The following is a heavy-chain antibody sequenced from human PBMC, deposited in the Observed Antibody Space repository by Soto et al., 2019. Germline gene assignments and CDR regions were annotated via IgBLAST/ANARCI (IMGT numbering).Heavy chain of an antibody. CDR2: IKQDGSEK. J-gene: IGHJ6*02. V-gene: IGHV3-7*03. D-gene: IGHD2-2*01. CDR1: GFTFSSYW. CDR3: ARVEGYCSSTSCPPLLDYYGMDV. Sequence: GGSLRLSCAASGFTFSSYWMSWVRQAPGKGLEWVANIKQDGSEKYYVDSVKGRFTISRDNAKNSLYLQMNSLRAEDTAVYYCARVEGYCSSTSCPPLLDYYGMDVWGQGTTVTVSS.